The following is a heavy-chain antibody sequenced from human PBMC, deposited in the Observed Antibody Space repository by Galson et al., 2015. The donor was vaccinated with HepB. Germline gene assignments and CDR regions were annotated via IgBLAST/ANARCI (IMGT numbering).Heavy chain of an antibody. CDR1: GVSINSGGYH. D-gene: IGHD3-10*01. CDR3: ALSPTYGSGNFGWFAP. J-gene: IGHJ5*02. CDR2: RSSTRS. V-gene: IGHV4-31*03. Sequence: TLSLTCTVSGVSINSGGYHWNWIRQHPGIGLEWLGYRSSTRSNSNPSLRGRLTISLDTSKNQFSLKLSSVTAADPAVYYCALSPTYGSGNFGWFAPWGQGSLVTVSS.